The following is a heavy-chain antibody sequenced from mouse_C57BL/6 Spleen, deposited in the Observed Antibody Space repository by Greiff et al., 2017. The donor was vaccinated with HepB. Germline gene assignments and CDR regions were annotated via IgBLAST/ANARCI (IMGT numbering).Heavy chain of an antibody. J-gene: IGHJ2*01. Sequence: VQLQQSGAELVRPGASVKLSCKASGYTFTDYYINWVKQRPGQGLEWIARIYPGSGNTYYNEKFKGKATLTAEKSSSTAYMQLSSLTSEDSAVYFCARRYDGYYFDYWGQGTTLTVSS. D-gene: IGHD2-3*01. CDR3: ARRYDGYYFDY. CDR2: IYPGSGNT. CDR1: GYTFTDYY. V-gene: IGHV1-76*01.